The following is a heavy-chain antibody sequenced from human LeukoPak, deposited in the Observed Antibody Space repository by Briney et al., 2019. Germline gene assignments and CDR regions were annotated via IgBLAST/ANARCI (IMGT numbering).Heavy chain of an antibody. D-gene: IGHD3-3*01. J-gene: IGHJ4*02. CDR1: GGSFSGYY. Sequence: SETLSLTCAVYGGSFSGYYWSWIRQPPGKGLEWIGEINHSGSTNYNPSLKGRVTMSVDTSKNQFSLKLSSVTAADTAVYYCARVNYDFWSGYQYHYFDYWGQGTLVTVSS. V-gene: IGHV4-34*01. CDR2: INHSGST. CDR3: ARVNYDFWSGYQYHYFDY.